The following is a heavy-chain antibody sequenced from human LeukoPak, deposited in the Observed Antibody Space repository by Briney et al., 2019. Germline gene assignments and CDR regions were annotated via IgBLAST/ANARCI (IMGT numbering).Heavy chain of an antibody. CDR1: GGTFISYA. CDR3: ASRSSSSWYSYYYYGMDV. Sequence: SVKVSCKASGGTFISYAISWVRQAPGQGLEWMGGIIPIFGTANYAQKFQGRVTITADESTSTAYMELSSLRSEDTAVYYCASRSSSSWYSYYYYGMDVWGQGTTVTVSS. D-gene: IGHD6-13*01. J-gene: IGHJ6*02. V-gene: IGHV1-69*13. CDR2: IIPIFGTA.